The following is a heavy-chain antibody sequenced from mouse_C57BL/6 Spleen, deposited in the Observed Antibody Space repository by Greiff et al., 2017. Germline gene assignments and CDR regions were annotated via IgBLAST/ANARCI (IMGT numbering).Heavy chain of an antibody. Sequence: VHVKQSGPELVKPGASVKISCKASGYSFTDYNMNWGKQSNGKSLEWIGVINPNHGTTSYNQKFKGKATLTVDQSSSTAYMQLNSLTSEDSAVYYCARCDYPHYFDYWGQGTTLTVSS. CDR1: GYSFTDYN. V-gene: IGHV1-39*01. CDR2: INPNHGTT. CDR3: ARCDYPHYFDY. D-gene: IGHD2-4*01. J-gene: IGHJ2*01.